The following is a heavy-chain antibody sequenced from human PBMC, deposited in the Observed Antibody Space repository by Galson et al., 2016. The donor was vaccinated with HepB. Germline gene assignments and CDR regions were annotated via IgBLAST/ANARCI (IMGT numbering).Heavy chain of an antibody. CDR3: YLQMNSLRADDTAASFCARGQGDGRFAMDV. V-gene: IGHV3-33*01. CDR2: IWYDGSDK. Sequence: SLRLSCAASGFNFSSYGMHWVRLAPGKGLEWVSVIWYDGSDKYYADSVKGRFTISRDNSKNTLYLKGRFTISRDDVKSSLYLQMNSLRADDTAASFCARGQGDGRFAMDVRGQGTTVIVS. D-gene: IGHD2-21*02. CDR1: GFNFSSYG. J-gene: IGHJ6*02.